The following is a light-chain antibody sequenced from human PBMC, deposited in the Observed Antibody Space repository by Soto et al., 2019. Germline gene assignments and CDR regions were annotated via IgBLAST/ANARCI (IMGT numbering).Light chain of an antibody. V-gene: IGLV2-14*01. CDR1: SSYVGAYDY. CDR2: EVS. CDR3: SSFTSSNTWV. J-gene: IGLJ3*02. Sequence: QSALTQPASVSGSPGQSITISCTGSSSYVGAYDYVSWYQQHTGKAPKFMLYEVSNRPSGLSDRFSGSKSGNTASLTISGLQAEDEADYYCSSFTSSNTWVFGGGTKLTVL.